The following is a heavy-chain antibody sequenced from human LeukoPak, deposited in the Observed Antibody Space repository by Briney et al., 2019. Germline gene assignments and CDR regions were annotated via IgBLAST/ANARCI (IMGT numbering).Heavy chain of an antibody. V-gene: IGHV3-23*01. CDR2: ISATAGST. D-gene: IGHD2-2*03. CDR1: GFTFSSYA. Sequence: GGSLRLSCAASGFTFSSYAMTWVRQDPGKGLEWVSSISATAGSTYYADSVKGRFTISRDNSMNTLYLQMNSLRAEDTAVYYCAKIVGYCSSTSCSAEYFQHWGQGTLVTVSS. CDR3: AKIVGYCSSTSCSAEYFQH. J-gene: IGHJ1*01.